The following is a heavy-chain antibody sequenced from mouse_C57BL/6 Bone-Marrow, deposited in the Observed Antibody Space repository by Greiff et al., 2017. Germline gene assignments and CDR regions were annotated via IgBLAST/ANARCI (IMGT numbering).Heavy chain of an antibody. CDR2: IYPGSGSP. CDR3: ARPCYRNYWYFDV. V-gene: IGHV1-55*01. Sequence: VQLQQPGAELVKPGASVKMSCKASGYTFTSYWITWVKQRPGQGLEWIGDIYPGSGSPNYNEKFKSKATLTVDTSSSTAYMQLSSLTSEDSAVYYCARPCYRNYWYFDVWGTGTTVTVSS. J-gene: IGHJ1*03. D-gene: IGHD2-12*01. CDR1: GYTFTSYW.